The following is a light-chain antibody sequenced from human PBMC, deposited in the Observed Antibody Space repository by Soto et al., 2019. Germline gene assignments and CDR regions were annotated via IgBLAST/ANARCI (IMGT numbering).Light chain of an antibody. Sequence: QLVLTQPPSVSGAPGQRVAISCTGSSSNIGAGHDVHWYQQVPGTAPRLLIYGNNNRPSGVPDRFSGSKSGTSASLAITGLQAEDEADYYCQSYDSSLSGSKVFGAGTKLTVL. CDR2: GNN. V-gene: IGLV1-40*01. CDR3: QSYDSSLSGSKV. J-gene: IGLJ1*01. CDR1: SSNIGAGHD.